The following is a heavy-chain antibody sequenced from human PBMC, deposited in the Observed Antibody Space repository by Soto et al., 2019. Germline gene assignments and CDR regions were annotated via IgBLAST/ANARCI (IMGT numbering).Heavy chain of an antibody. J-gene: IGHJ6*02. Sequence: QVTLKESGPVLVKPTETLTLTCTVSGFSLSNARMGVSWIRQPPGKALEWLAHIFSNDEKSYSTSLKSRLTSSKDTSKSQVVLTMTNMDPVDTATYYCARSGGSYPYYYYGMDVWGQGTTVTVSS. CDR2: IFSNDEK. D-gene: IGHD1-26*01. V-gene: IGHV2-26*01. CDR1: GFSLSNARMG. CDR3: ARSGGSYPYYYYGMDV.